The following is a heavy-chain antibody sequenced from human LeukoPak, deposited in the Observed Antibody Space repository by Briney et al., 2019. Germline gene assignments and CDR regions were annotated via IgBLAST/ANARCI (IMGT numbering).Heavy chain of an antibody. Sequence: ASVKVSCKASGYSFTSYDINWVRQATGQGLEWVGSMNPNSGDTDYAQKLQGRITMTRSTSISTAYMGLSSLRSEDTAVYYCARDLSGDYPDYWGQGTLVTVSS. CDR1: GYSFTSYD. J-gene: IGHJ4*02. CDR3: ARDLSGDYPDY. D-gene: IGHD2-21*02. V-gene: IGHV1-8*01. CDR2: MNPNSGDT.